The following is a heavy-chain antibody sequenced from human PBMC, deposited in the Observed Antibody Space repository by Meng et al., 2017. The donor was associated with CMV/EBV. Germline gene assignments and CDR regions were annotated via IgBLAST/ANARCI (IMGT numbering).Heavy chain of an antibody. J-gene: IGHJ4*02. V-gene: IGHV3-48*03. D-gene: IGHD6-19*01. Sequence: GESLKISCAASGFTFSSYEMNWVRQAPGKGLEWVSYISSSGSTIYYADSVKGRFTISRDNAKNSLYLQMNSLRAEDTAVYYCARNTGYSSGWSSTGVDYWGQGTLVTVPQ. CDR1: GFTFSSYE. CDR3: ARNTGYSSGWSSTGVDY. CDR2: ISSSGSTI.